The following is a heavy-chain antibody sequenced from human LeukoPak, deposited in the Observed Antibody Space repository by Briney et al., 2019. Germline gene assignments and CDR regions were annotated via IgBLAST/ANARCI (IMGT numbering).Heavy chain of an antibody. D-gene: IGHD1-26*01. CDR1: GFPFGTYW. V-gene: IGHV3-7*03. CDR3: ARDRSLGCDH. J-gene: IGHJ4*02. CDR2: INQDGSDK. Sequence: QPGGSLRLSCAASGFPFGTYWMTWVRPAPGKGLEWVANINQDGSDKYYVDSVKGRFTISRDNARNSLYLQMNSLRVGDTAVYYCARDRSLGCDHWGQGTLVTVSS.